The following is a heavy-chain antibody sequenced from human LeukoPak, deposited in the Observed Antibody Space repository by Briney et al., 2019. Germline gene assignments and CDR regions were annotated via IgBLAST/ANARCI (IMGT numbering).Heavy chain of an antibody. V-gene: IGHV3-43*02. CDR1: GFTFDDLA. J-gene: IGHJ4*02. CDR3: AKDIGGYSYAADY. D-gene: IGHD5-18*01. CDR2: ISGDGGRT. Sequence: PGGPLGPSWPAPGFTFDDLAMHGFVKPPGKGLEGASLISGDGGRTYYADSVKGRFTISRDNSKNSLYLQMNSLRTEDTALYYCAKDIGGYSYAADYWGQGTLVTVSS.